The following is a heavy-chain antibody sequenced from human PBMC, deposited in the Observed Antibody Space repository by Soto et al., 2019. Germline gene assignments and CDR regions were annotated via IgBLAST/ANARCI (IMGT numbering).Heavy chain of an antibody. J-gene: IGHJ5*02. D-gene: IGHD7-27*01. V-gene: IGHV3-30*03. CDR2: ISYDGSNK. CDR1: GFTFSSYG. Sequence: TGGSLRLSCAASGFTFSSYGMHWVRQAPGKGLEWVAVISYDGSNKYYADSVKGRFTISRDNSKNTLYLQMNSLRAEDTAVYYCAPSPPTGDHRLDPWGQGTLVTVSS. CDR3: APSPPTGDHRLDP.